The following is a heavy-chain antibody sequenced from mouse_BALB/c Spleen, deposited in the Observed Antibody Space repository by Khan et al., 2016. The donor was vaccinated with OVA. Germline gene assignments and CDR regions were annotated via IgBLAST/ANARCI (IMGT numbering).Heavy chain of an antibody. J-gene: IGHJ2*01. D-gene: IGHD1-1*01. Sequence: VQLKQSGPELVKPGASVKISCKASGYSFTGYFMNWVMQSHGKSLEWIGRINPHIGETFYNQKFKGKATLTVDESSSTAHMELLSLASEDSAVYYCTRIYRSDFDYWGQGTTLTVSS. CDR3: TRIYRSDFDY. V-gene: IGHV1-20*02. CDR2: INPHIGET. CDR1: GYSFTGYF.